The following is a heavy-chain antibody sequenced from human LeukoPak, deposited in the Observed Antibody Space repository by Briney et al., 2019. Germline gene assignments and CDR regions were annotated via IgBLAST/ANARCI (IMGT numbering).Heavy chain of an antibody. J-gene: IGHJ5*02. CDR3: ARDSKEYYYGSGSREGSLGA. D-gene: IGHD3-10*01. Sequence: GGSLRLSCAASGFTFSDFWMHWVRQAPGKGLVWVSRINSGGTVTNYADSVKGRLTISRDNAKNTLYLQMNSLRAEDTAVYYCARDSKEYYYGSGSREGSLGAWGQGTLVTVSS. V-gene: IGHV3-74*01. CDR2: INSGGTVT. CDR1: GFTFSDFW.